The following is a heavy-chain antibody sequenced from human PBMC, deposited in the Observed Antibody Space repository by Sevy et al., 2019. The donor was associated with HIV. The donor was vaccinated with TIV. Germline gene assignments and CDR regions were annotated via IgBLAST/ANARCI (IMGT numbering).Heavy chain of an antibody. D-gene: IGHD3-16*02. V-gene: IGHV1-18*01. CDR3: ARSGYIRLGELSSGYFEH. Sequence: ASVKVSCKASGYTFTSYGISWVRQAPGQGLEWMGWISAYNGNRNYAQKLQGRVTMTTDTSTSTAYMELRSLRSGDTGGYYCARSGYIRLGELSSGYFEHWGQGTLVTVSS. CDR2: ISAYNGNR. J-gene: IGHJ1*01. CDR1: GYTFTSYG.